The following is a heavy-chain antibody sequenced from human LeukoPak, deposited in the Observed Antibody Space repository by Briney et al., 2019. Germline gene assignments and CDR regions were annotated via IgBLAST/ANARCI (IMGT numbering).Heavy chain of an antibody. V-gene: IGHV4-31*03. CDR1: SGSISSGSYY. CDR3: ARTIATGLKYFKD. Sequence: SETLSLTCTVSSGSISSGSYYWSWIRQHPGKGLEWIGYIHYSGDTYYNPSLKSRVSISVDTSKNQFSLKLSSVTAADTAVYYCARTIATGLKYFKDWGQGSLVTVAS. J-gene: IGHJ4*02. D-gene: IGHD2-21*01. CDR2: IHYSGDT.